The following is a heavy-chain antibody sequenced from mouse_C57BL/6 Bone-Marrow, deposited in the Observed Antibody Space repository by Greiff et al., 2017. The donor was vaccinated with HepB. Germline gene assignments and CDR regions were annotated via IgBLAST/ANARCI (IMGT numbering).Heavy chain of an antibody. V-gene: IGHV5-4*01. CDR2: ISDGGSYT. CDR3: ARDREYYYGSRDAMDY. J-gene: IGHJ4*01. CDR1: GFTFSSYA. Sequence: EVKLMESGGGLVKPGGSLKLSCAASGFTFSSYAMSWVRQTPEKRLEWVATISDGGSYTYYPDNVKGRFTISRDNAKNNLYLQMSHLKSEDTAMYYCARDREYYYGSRDAMDYWGQGTSVTVSS. D-gene: IGHD1-1*01.